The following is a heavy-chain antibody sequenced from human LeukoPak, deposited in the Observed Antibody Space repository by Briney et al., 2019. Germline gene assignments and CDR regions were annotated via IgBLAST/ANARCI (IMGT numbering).Heavy chain of an antibody. V-gene: IGHV4-39*07. Sequence: PSETLSLTCTVSGGSISSSSYYWGWIRQPPGKGLEWIGSIYYSGSTYYNPSLQSRVTASLDRSKNQFSLKLSSVTAADTAVYYCARYGGSGTYFFDFWGQGTLVTVSS. CDR2: IYYSGST. D-gene: IGHD3-10*01. J-gene: IGHJ4*02. CDR3: ARYGGSGTYFFDF. CDR1: GGSISSSSYY.